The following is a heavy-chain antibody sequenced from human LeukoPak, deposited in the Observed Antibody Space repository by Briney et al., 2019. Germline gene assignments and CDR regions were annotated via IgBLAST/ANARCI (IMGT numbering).Heavy chain of an antibody. D-gene: IGHD2-15*01. CDR2: ISSSSSTI. J-gene: IGHJ4*02. V-gene: IGHV3-48*04. Sequence: GGSLRLSCAASGFTFSSYSMNWVRQAPGKGLEWVSYISSSSSTIYYADSVKGRFTISRDNAKNSLYLQMNSLRAEDTAVYYCARDQLLLPPPMDHYFDYWGQGTLVTVSS. CDR1: GFTFSSYS. CDR3: ARDQLLLPPPMDHYFDY.